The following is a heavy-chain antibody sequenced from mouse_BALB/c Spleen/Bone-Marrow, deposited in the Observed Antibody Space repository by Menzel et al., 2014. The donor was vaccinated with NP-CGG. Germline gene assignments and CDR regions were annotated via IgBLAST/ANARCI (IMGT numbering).Heavy chain of an antibody. CDR3: ARQDGYDGTWFAY. CDR2: ITSGDSYT. V-gene: IGHV5-9*02. D-gene: IGHD2-2*01. CDR1: GFPFSNYD. Sequence: DVKLVESGGGLVKPGGSLKLSCAASGFPFSNYDMSWVRQTPEKRLEWVATITSGDSYTYYPDSVKGRFTISRDNARNTLYLQMSSLRSEDTALYYCARQDGYDGTWFAYWGQGTLVTVSA. J-gene: IGHJ3*01.